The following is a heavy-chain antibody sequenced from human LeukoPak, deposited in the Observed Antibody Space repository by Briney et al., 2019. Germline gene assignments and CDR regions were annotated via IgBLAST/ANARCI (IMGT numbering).Heavy chain of an antibody. CDR1: GFTFSSSA. V-gene: IGHV3-53*01. CDR3: ARDKGQQQLVRNYYGMDV. J-gene: IGHJ6*02. D-gene: IGHD6-13*01. CDR2: IYSGGST. Sequence: PGGSQRLSCAASGFTFSSSAMSWVRQAPGKGLEWVSVIYSGGSTYYADSVKGRFTISRDNSKNTLYLQMNSLRAEDTAVYYCARDKGQQQLVRNYYGMDVWGQGTTVTVSS.